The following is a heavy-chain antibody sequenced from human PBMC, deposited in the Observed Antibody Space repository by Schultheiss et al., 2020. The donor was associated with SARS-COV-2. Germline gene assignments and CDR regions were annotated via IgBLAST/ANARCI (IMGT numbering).Heavy chain of an antibody. V-gene: IGHV3-21*01. CDR1: GFTFSSYS. Sequence: GSLRLSCAASGFTFSSYSMNWVRQAPGKGLEWVSSISSSSSYIYYADSVKGRFTISRDNAKNSLYLQMNSLRAEDTAVYYCARELIVGATREAYYYYGMDVWGQGTTVTVSS. CDR3: ARELIVGATREAYYYYGMDV. CDR2: ISSSSSYI. D-gene: IGHD1-26*01. J-gene: IGHJ6*02.